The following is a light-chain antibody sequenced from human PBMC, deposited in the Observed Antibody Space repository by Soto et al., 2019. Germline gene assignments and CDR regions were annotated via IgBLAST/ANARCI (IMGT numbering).Light chain of an antibody. CDR3: QQYNSYSWT. J-gene: IGKJ1*01. CDR2: DAS. V-gene: IGKV1-5*01. Sequence: DIQMTQSPSTLSGSVGDRVIITCRASQSIGSWLAWYQQKPGKAPKLLIYDASSLESGVPSRFSGSGSGTEFTLTISSLQPDDFATYYCQQYNSYSWTFGQGTKVDI. CDR1: QSIGSW.